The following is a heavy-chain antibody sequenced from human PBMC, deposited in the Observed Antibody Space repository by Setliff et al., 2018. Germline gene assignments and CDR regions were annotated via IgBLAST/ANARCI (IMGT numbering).Heavy chain of an antibody. Sequence: SETLSLTCTVYGASFSDHYWSWIRQPPGKGLEWIGYIFYSGSSNYNPSLPSRVPISVDTSKNQLSLKLDSLTAADTAVYYCARLSWNGLRYYGLDVWGQGTTVTVSS. J-gene: IGHJ6*02. CDR1: GASFSDHY. CDR2: IFYSGSS. CDR3: ARLSWNGLRYYGLDV. V-gene: IGHV4-59*11. D-gene: IGHD3-3*01.